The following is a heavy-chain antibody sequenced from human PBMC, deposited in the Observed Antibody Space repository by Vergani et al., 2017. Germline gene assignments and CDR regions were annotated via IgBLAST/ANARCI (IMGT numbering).Heavy chain of an antibody. J-gene: IGHJ5*02. CDR2: TWYDGDNK. Sequence: VQLVESGGGVVQPGRSLRLSCAASGFTFNQYGMHWVRQAPGKGLEWVAVTWYDGDNKQYADSVKGRFTISRDNSKSTMYLQMNILRDEDTGVYYCARDLRLLYNRFDPWGQGTLVTVSS. CDR3: ARDLRLLYNRFDP. CDR1: GFTFNQYG. V-gene: IGHV3-33*01. D-gene: IGHD1-14*01.